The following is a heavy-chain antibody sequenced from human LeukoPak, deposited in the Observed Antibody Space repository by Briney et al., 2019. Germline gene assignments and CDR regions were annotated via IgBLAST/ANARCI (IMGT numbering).Heavy chain of an antibody. D-gene: IGHD4-11*01. V-gene: IGHV3-23*01. CDR2: ISGSSGST. Sequence: GGSLRLSCAASGFTLSSYAMSWVRQAPGKGLEWVSAISGSSGSTNYADSVKGRFTISRDYSKNTLYLQMNSLRAEDTAVYYCAKDFTVTIGGCFDYWGQGTLVTVSS. CDR1: GFTLSSYA. CDR3: AKDFTVTIGGCFDY. J-gene: IGHJ4*02.